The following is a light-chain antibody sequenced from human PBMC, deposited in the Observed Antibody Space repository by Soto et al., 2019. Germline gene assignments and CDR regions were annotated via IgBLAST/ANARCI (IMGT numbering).Light chain of an antibody. CDR1: QSISSW. CDR3: QQSYSTPFT. J-gene: IGKJ3*01. Sequence: IHVSQSPSTLSASEGDRVTITCRASQSISSWLAWYQQKPGKAPKLLIYAASSLQSGVPSRFSGSGSGTDFTLTISSLQPEDFATYYCQQSYSTPFTCGPGTKV. CDR2: AAS. V-gene: IGKV1-39*01.